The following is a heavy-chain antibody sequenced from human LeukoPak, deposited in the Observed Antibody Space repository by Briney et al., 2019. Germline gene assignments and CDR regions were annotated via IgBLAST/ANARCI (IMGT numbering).Heavy chain of an antibody. V-gene: IGHV3-72*01. D-gene: IGHD5-12*01. CDR1: GFTFSDYY. Sequence: PGGSLRLSCTAPGFTFSDYYMDWVRQAPGKGLEWVGRTRDKAHSYTTEYAASVKGRFTISRDDSKNSLYLQMNSLKTEDTAVYYCARGLNGNDFGDIHWGQGTLVTVSS. CDR3: ARGLNGNDFGDIH. CDR2: TRDKAHSYTT. J-gene: IGHJ4*02.